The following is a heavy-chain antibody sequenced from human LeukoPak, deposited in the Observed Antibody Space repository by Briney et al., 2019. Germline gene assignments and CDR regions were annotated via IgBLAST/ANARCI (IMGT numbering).Heavy chain of an antibody. CDR1: GGSFSGYY. CDR2: INHSGST. V-gene: IGHV4-34*01. J-gene: IGHJ4*02. CDR3: ARGRDGSGSYRPFDY. Sequence: SETLSLTCAVYGGSFSGYYWSWIRQPPGKGLEWIGEINHSGSTNYNPSLKSRVTISVDTSKNQFSLKLSSVTAADTAVYYCARGRDGSGSYRPFDYWGQGTLVTVSS. D-gene: IGHD3-10*01.